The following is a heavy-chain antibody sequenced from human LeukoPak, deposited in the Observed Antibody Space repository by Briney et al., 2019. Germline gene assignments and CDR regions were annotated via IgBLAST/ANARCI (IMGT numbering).Heavy chain of an antibody. CDR1: GYTFTSYD. D-gene: IGHD3-9*01. CDR2: MNPNSGNT. Sequence: GASVKVSCKASGYTFTSYDINWVRQATGQGLEWMGWMNPNSGNTGYAQKFQGRVTMTRNTSISTAYMELSSLRSEDTAVYYCARGPKVILTGYYRHPRYYYGMDVWGQGTTVTVSS. J-gene: IGHJ6*02. V-gene: IGHV1-8*01. CDR3: ARGPKVILTGYYRHPRYYYGMDV.